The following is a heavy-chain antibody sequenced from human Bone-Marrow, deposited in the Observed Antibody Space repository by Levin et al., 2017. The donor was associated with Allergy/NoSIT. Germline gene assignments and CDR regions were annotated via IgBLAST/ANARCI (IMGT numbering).Heavy chain of an antibody. CDR1: GYSFINYW. J-gene: IGHJ5*02. Sequence: GESLKISRKGVGYSFINYWIVWVRQMPGKGLEWMGIVYPGGADTRYSPSFDGQVTISADQSSNPAYLHWRSLKTSATAVYYCAGRGIVGGNWFDPWGQGTLVTVSS. CDR3: AGRGIVGGNWFDP. CDR2: VYPGGADT. D-gene: IGHD2-21*01. V-gene: IGHV5-51*01.